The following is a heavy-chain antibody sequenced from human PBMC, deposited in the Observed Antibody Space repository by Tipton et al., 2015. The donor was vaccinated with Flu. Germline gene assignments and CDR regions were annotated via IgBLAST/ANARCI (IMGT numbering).Heavy chain of an antibody. Sequence: SLRLSCAVSGFTPSSYWMSWVRQAPGKGLEWVANIKQDGSEKYYVDSVKGRFTISRDNAKNSLYLQMNSLRAEDTAVYYCARQRGSYGLDVWGQGTPVTVSS. V-gene: IGHV3-7*01. J-gene: IGHJ6*02. D-gene: IGHD5-12*01. CDR2: IKQDGSEK. CDR3: ARQRGSYGLDV. CDR1: GFTPSSYW.